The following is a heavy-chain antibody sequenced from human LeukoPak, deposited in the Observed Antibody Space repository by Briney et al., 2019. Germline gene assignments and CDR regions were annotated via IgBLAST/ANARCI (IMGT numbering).Heavy chain of an antibody. D-gene: IGHD3-9*01. Sequence: PSETLSLTCTVSGGSINSYYWSWIRQPPGKGLEWIGYIYYSGGTNYNPSLKSRVTISVDTSKNQFSLKLSSVTAADTAVYYCARLYYDILTSYYYYYMDVWGKGTTVTVSS. J-gene: IGHJ6*03. V-gene: IGHV4-59*08. CDR3: ARLYYDILTSYYYYYMDV. CDR1: GGSINSYY. CDR2: IYYSGGT.